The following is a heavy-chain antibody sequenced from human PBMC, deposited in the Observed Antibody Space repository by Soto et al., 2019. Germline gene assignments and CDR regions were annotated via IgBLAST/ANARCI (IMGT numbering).Heavy chain of an antibody. D-gene: IGHD4-4*01. V-gene: IGHV3-23*01. CDR2: IDGSGGST. J-gene: IGHJ4*02. CDR3: AKEYSNYASMNDY. Sequence: GGSLRLSCAASGFTFSDYYMSWIRQAPGKGLEWLSYIDGSGGSTYYADSVKGRFTISRDNSKNTLYLQMNSLRAEDTAVYYCAKEYSNYASMNDYWGQGTLVTVSS. CDR1: GFTFSDYY.